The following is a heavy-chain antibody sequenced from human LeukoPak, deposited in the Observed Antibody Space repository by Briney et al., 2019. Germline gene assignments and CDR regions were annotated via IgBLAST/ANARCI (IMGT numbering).Heavy chain of an antibody. J-gene: IGHJ4*02. D-gene: IGHD2-15*01. CDR2: ISGSGGST. CDR1: GFTFSSYG. Sequence: GGSLRLSCAASGFTFSSYGMSWVRQAPGKGLEWVSAISGSGGSTYYADSVKGRFTISRDNSKNTLYLQMNSLRAEDTAVYYCAKGVGYCSGGSCQQFDYWGQGTLVTASS. V-gene: IGHV3-23*01. CDR3: AKGVGYCSGGSCQQFDY.